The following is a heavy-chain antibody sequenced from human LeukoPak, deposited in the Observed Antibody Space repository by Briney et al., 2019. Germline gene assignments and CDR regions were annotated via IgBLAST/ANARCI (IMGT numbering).Heavy chain of an antibody. V-gene: IGHV1-24*01. CDR2: FDPEDGET. Sequence: ASVKVSCKVSGYTLTELSMHWVRQAPGKGLEWMGGFDPEDGETIYAQKFQGRVTMTEDTSTDTAYMELSSLRSEDTAVYYCARADTANAAPDYWGQGTLVTVSS. CDR1: GYTLTELS. D-gene: IGHD5-18*01. CDR3: ARADTANAAPDY. J-gene: IGHJ4*02.